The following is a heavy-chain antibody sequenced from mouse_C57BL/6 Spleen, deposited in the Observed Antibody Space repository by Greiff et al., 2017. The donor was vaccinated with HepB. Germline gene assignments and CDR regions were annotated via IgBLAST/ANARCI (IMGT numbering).Heavy chain of an antibody. CDR3: ARSPNWEYAMDY. J-gene: IGHJ4*01. CDR1: GFTFSDYG. D-gene: IGHD4-1*01. CDR2: ISSGSSTI. V-gene: IGHV5-17*01. Sequence: DVMLVESGGGLVKPGGSLKLSCAASGFTFSDYGMHWVRQAPEKGLEWVAYISSGSSTIYYADTVKGRFTISRDNAKNTLFLQMTRLRSEDTAMYYCARSPNWEYAMDYWGQGTSVTVSS.